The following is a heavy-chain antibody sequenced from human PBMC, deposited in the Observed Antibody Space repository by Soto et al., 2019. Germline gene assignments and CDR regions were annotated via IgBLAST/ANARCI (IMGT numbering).Heavy chain of an antibody. V-gene: IGHV1-18*01. CDR1: GYTFTNSG. CDR3: AKDRGITTFGVYSMYYYGMDV. D-gene: IGHD3-3*01. Sequence: ASVKVSCKASGYTFTNSGISWVRQAPGQGLEWMGWISTDNGNTNYAQHLQGRVSMTTDTSTSTAYMDLRSLRSDDTAVYYCAKDRGITTFGVYSMYYYGMDVWGQGPRVTFSS. J-gene: IGHJ6*02. CDR2: ISTDNGNT.